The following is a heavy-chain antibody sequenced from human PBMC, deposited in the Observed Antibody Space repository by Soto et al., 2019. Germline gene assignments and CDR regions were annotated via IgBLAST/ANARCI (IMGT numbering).Heavy chain of an antibody. CDR2: LSGSGYQT. D-gene: IGHD3-3*01. Sequence: EVQLLESGGGLVQPGGSLRLSCATDGFTFDSYAMHWVRQAPGKGLEWVSSLSGSGYQTYYADSVKGRLTISRDRSKNTVYLQMNSLRAEDTAVYFCAKDRLTVFGVVVTFEDWGRGTRVTVAS. CDR3: AKDRLTVFGVVVTFED. J-gene: IGHJ4*02. V-gene: IGHV3-23*01. CDR1: GFTFDSYA.